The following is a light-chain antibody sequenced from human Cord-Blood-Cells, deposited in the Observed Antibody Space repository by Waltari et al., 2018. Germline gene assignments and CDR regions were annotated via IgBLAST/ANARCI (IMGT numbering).Light chain of an antibody. CDR3: AAWEDSLSGWV. J-gene: IGLJ3*02. Sequence: QSVLTQPPSASGTPGQRVTISCSGSSSNIGSNYVYWYQQLPGTAPKLLICRNNPRRSGVPDRFSASRSGTSASLAISGLRSEDEADYYCAAWEDSLSGWVFGGGTKLTVL. V-gene: IGLV1-47*01. CDR1: SSNIGSNY. CDR2: RNN.